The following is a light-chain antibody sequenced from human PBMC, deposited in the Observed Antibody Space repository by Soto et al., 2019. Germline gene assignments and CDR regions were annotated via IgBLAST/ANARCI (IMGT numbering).Light chain of an antibody. CDR2: DAS. CDR1: QSVGSY. J-gene: IGKJ4*01. CDR3: QQRSDWPST. V-gene: IGKV3-11*01. Sequence: EIVLTQSPATLSLSPWDRATLSCRASQSVGSYLGWYQQRPGQAPRLLIYDASNRATGLPARFSGSGSGTDFTLTISSLEPEDFAVYYCQQRSDWPSTFGGGTKVEIK.